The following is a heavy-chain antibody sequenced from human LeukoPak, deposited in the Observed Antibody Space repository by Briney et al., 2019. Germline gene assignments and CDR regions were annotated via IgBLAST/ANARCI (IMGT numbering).Heavy chain of an antibody. D-gene: IGHD3-10*01. CDR1: GGTFSSYA. J-gene: IGHJ5*02. CDR2: IIPIFGTA. CDR3: ARPRITMVRGVISLGWFDP. V-gene: IGHV1-69*06. Sequence: ASVKVSCKASGGTFSSYAISWVRLAPGQGLEWMGGIIPIFGTANYAQKFQGRVTITADKSTSTAYMELSSLRSEDTAVYYCARPRITMVRGVISLGWFDPWGQGTLVTVSS.